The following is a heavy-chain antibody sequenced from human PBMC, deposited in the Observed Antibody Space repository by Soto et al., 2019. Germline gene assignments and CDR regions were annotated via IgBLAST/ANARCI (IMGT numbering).Heavy chain of an antibody. J-gene: IGHJ5*02. CDR3: ARDRACSGGSCYFSGWFDP. CDR1: GGSISSGGYS. CDR2: IYHSGST. Sequence: QLQLQESGSGLVKPSQTLSLTCAVSGGSISSGGYSWSWIRQPPGKGLEWIGYIYHSGSTYYNPSLKGRVTISVDRSKNQFSLKLRSVTAADTAVYYCARDRACSGGSCYFSGWFDPWGQGTLVTVSS. D-gene: IGHD2-15*01. V-gene: IGHV4-30-2*01.